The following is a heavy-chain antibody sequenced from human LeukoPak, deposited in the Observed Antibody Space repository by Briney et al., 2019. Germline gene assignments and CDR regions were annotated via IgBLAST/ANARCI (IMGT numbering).Heavy chain of an antibody. Sequence: ASVKVSCKASGYTFTSYAMHWVRQAPGQRLEWMGWINAGNGNTKYSQKFQGRVTITRDTSASTAYMELSSLRSEDTAVYYCARVQGDGYNYEFGYWGQGTLVTVSS. D-gene: IGHD5-24*01. CDR2: INAGNGNT. CDR1: GYTFTSYA. J-gene: IGHJ4*02. V-gene: IGHV1-3*01. CDR3: ARVQGDGYNYEFGY.